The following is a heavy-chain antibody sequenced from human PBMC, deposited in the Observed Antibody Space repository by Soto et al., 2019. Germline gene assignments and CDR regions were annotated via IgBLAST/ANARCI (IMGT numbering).Heavy chain of an antibody. CDR3: AKDGYDLCHYQRIYYFNY. Sequence: EVQLVDSGVGLVQPGRSLRLSCAASGFTFDDYAMHWVRQAPGKGLEWVSGTSWNSGSIGYADSVKGRFTSSRYNAKNCLYLQMTSLIAEDAALYYCAKDGYDLCHYQRIYYFNYCGQGPLVTVSS. CDR2: TSWNSGSI. D-gene: IGHD3-22*01. CDR1: GFTFDDYA. J-gene: IGHJ4*02. V-gene: IGHV3-9*01.